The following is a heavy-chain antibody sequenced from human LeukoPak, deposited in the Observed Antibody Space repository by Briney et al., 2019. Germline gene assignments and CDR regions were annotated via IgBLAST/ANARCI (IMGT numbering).Heavy chain of an antibody. D-gene: IGHD2-2*01. CDR3: ARTLGVGVVPAAFDY. J-gene: IGHJ4*02. V-gene: IGHV1-69*13. Sequence: SVKVSCKASGGTFSSYAISWVRQAPGQGLEWMGGIIPIFGTANYAQKFQGRVTITADESTSTAYMELSSLRSEDTAVYFCARTLGVGVVPAAFDYWGQGTLVTVSS. CDR2: IIPIFGTA. CDR1: GGTFSSYA.